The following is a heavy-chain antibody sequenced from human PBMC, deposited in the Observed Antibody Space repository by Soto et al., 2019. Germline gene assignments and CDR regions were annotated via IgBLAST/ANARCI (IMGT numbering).Heavy chain of an antibody. Sequence: QVQLVQSGAEVKKPGASVKVSCRASGYTFTSYTMHWVRQAPGQRLEWMGWINTGNGNTKYSQKFQGRVTITRDTSASTADMELSSLRSEDTAVYYCATLCGGACLTDYWGQGTLVTVSS. D-gene: IGHD2-21*02. J-gene: IGHJ4*02. CDR2: INTGNGNT. CDR1: GYTFTSYT. V-gene: IGHV1-3*04. CDR3: ATLCGGACLTDY.